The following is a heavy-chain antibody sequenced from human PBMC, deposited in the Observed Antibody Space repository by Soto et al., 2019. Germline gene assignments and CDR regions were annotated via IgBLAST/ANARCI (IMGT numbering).Heavy chain of an antibody. J-gene: IGHJ1*01. D-gene: IGHD3-10*01. Sequence: GGSLRLSCAASGFTFSSYAMSWVRQAPGKGLEWVSGISGSGYSTDYADSVKGRFTISRDNSKNTVYLQMNSLRAEDTAVYYCAKPRGTYYGSGSQHWGQGTLVTVSS. CDR3: AKPRGTYYGSGSQH. CDR1: GFTFSSYA. CDR2: ISGSGYST. V-gene: IGHV3-23*01.